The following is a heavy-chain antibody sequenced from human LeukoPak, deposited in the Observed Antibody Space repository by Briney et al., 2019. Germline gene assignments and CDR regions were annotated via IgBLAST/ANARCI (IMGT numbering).Heavy chain of an antibody. CDR3: AREREKDCSSTSCSDAFDI. J-gene: IGHJ3*02. D-gene: IGHD2-2*01. CDR1: GGSISGDF. V-gene: IGHV4-59*12. Sequence: SETLSLTCTVSGGSISGDFWTCIRHPPGKTLEWLGYSGSTNYNPPLKSRVTIALDTSKSQCSLTLSSVTAADTAVYYCAREREKDCSSTSCSDAFDIWGQGTMVTVSS. CDR2: SGST.